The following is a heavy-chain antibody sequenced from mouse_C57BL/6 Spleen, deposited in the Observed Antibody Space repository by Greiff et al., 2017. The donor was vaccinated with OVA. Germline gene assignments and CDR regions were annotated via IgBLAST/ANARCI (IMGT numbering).Heavy chain of an antibody. CDR2: INYDGSST. Sequence: EVKLQESEGGLVQPGSSMKLSCTASGFTFSDYYMDWVRQVPEKGLEWVANINYDGSSTSSLDSLQSRFIISRDNAKNILYLQMSSLKSEDTATYYCARAYYSNEYYFDYWGQGTTLTVSS. CDR3: ARAYYSNEYYFDY. CDR1: GFTFSDYY. J-gene: IGHJ2*01. V-gene: IGHV5-16*01. D-gene: IGHD2-5*01.